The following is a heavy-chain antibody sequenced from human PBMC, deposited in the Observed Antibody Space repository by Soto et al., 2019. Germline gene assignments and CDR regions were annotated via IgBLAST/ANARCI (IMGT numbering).Heavy chain of an antibody. V-gene: IGHV1-46*03. D-gene: IGHD3-9*01. CDR1: GYTFTSYY. Sequence: ASVKVSCKASGYTFTSYYMHWVRQAPGQGHEWMGIIIPSGGSTSYVQKFQGRVTMTRDTSTSSVYMELSSLRSEDTAVYFCASTYYDILTGYRNWFDPWGQGTLVTVSS. CDR3: ASTYYDILTGYRNWFDP. CDR2: IIPSGGST. J-gene: IGHJ5*02.